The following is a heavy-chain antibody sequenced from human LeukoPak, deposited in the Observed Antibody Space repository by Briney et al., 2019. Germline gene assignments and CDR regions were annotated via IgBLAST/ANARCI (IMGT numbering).Heavy chain of an antibody. CDR2: INPRGGSA. CDR3: ARDYHGSGSLTTFDY. CDR1: GYTFTSFY. Sequence: ASVKVSCKASGYTFTSFYIHWVRQAPGQGLEWMGIINPRGGSANSAQKFQGRVTLTRDTSTSTVYMEVSSLRFQDTAVYYCARDYHGSGSLTTFDYWGQGTLVTVSP. J-gene: IGHJ4*02. V-gene: IGHV1-46*01. D-gene: IGHD3-10*01.